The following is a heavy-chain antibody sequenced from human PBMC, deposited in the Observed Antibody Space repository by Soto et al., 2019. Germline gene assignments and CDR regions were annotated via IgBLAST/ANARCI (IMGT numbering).Heavy chain of an antibody. Sequence: SETLSLTCAVYGGSLSGYYWSWIRQPPGKGLEWIGEINHSGSTNYNPSLKSRVTISVDTSKNQFSLKLSSVTAADTAVYYCARAQYYDLCSGTPFDYWGQGTLVTVSS. CDR3: ARAQYYDLCSGTPFDY. V-gene: IGHV4-34*01. D-gene: IGHD3-3*01. J-gene: IGHJ4*02. CDR1: GGSLSGYY. CDR2: INHSGST.